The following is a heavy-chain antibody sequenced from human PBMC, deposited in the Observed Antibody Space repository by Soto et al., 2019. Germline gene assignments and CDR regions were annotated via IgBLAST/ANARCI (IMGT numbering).Heavy chain of an antibody. CDR2: IDPSDSQT. CDR3: ARQIYDSDTGPNFQYYFDS. CDR1: GYSFAGYW. V-gene: IGHV5-10-1*01. D-gene: IGHD3-22*01. Sequence: PGESLKISCNGSGYSFAGYWITWVRQKPGKGLEWMGRIDPSDSQTYYSPSFRGHVTISATKSITTVFLQWSSLRASDTAIYYCARQIYDSDTGPNFQYYFDSWGQGTPVTVSS. J-gene: IGHJ4*02.